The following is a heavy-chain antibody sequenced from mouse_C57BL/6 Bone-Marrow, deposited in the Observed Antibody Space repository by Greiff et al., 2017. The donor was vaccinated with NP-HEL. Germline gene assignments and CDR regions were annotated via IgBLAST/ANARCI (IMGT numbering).Heavy chain of an antibody. CDR3: ARDARNWDGWYFDV. V-gene: IGHV7-1*01. CDR1: GFTFSDFY. Sequence: EVQVVESGGGLVQSGRSLRLSCATSGFTFSDFYMEWVRQAPGKGLEWIAASRNKANDYTTEYSASVKGRFIVSRDTSQSILYLQMNALRAEDTAIYYCARDARNWDGWYFDVWGTGTTVTVSS. CDR2: SRNKANDYTT. D-gene: IGHD4-1*01. J-gene: IGHJ1*03.